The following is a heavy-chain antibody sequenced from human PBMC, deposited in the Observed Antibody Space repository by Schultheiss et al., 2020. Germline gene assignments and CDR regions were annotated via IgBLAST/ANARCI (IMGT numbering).Heavy chain of an antibody. J-gene: IGHJ6*02. CDR2: ISAYNGNT. CDR3: ARVYYDSSGYGMDV. Sequence: ASVKVSCKASGYTFTSYGISWVRQAPGQGLEWMGWISAYNGNTNYEQKLQGRVTMTTDTSTSTAYMELRSLRSDDTAVYYCARVYYDSSGYGMDVWGQGTTVTVSS. D-gene: IGHD3-22*01. CDR1: GYTFTSYG. V-gene: IGHV1-18*01.